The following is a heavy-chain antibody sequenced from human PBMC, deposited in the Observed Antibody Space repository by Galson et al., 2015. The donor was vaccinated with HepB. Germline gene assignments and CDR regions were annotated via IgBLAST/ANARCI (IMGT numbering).Heavy chain of an antibody. CDR2: IRSKAYGGTT. D-gene: IGHD3-3*01. V-gene: IGHV3-49*03. CDR3: TRGRVVLRFLEWLSHFDY. CDR1: GFTFGDYA. Sequence: SLRLSCAASGFTFGDYAMSWFRQAPGKGLEWVGFIRSKAYGGTTEYAASVKGRFTISRDDSKSIAYLQMNSLKTEDTAVYYCTRGRVVLRFLEWLSHFDYWGQGTLVTVSS. J-gene: IGHJ4*02.